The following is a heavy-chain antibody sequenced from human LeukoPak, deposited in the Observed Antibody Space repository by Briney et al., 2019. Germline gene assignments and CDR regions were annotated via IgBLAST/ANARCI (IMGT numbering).Heavy chain of an antibody. J-gene: IGHJ4*02. Sequence: GGSLRLSCEASGFTFSSYAMSWVRQAPGEGLEWVSAIRDSGSSTHYADSVKGRFTTFRDNSKNTLFLQMNSLRAEDTAIYYCAKYGPQDSGSSHFDYWGQGALVTVSS. D-gene: IGHD1-26*01. CDR1: GFTFSSYA. CDR2: IRDSGSST. V-gene: IGHV3-23*01. CDR3: AKYGPQDSGSSHFDY.